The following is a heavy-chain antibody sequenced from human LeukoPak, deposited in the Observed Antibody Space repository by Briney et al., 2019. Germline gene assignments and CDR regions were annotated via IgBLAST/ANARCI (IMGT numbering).Heavy chain of an antibody. D-gene: IGHD3-9*01. CDR1: GFTFSSYS. CDR2: ISSSSSYI. Sequence: PGRSLRLSCAASGFTFSSYSMNWVRQAPGKGLEWVSSISSSSSYIYYADSVKGRFTISRDNAKNSLYLQMNSLRAEDTAVYYCARDKDDILTGYRHNWFDPWGQGTLSPSPQ. J-gene: IGHJ5*02. CDR3: ARDKDDILTGYRHNWFDP. V-gene: IGHV3-21*01.